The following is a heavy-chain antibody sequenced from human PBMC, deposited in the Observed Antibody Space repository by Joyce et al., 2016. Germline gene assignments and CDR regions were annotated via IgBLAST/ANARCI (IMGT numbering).Heavy chain of an antibody. D-gene: IGHD2-15*01. CDR3: ARACPGSTCYSIY. CDR1: GYTFTSHG. CDR2: VSTYNGNT. Sequence: QVQLVQSGAEVKKPGASVKVSCKASGYTFTSHGISWMRQAPGQGLEWMGLVSTYNGNTDYAQNFQGSVTMTTDTSTSTAYMELRSLRSDDTAMYYCARACPGSTCYSIYWGQGTLVTVSP. J-gene: IGHJ4*02. V-gene: IGHV1-18*01.